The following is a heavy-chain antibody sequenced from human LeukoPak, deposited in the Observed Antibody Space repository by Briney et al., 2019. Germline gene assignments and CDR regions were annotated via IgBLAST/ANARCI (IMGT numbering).Heavy chain of an antibody. CDR2: INPSSGGT. J-gene: IGHJ3*01. CDR1: GYAFTGYH. CDR3: TRDSYYYESSAETNNAFDV. Sequence: ASVKVSCKASGYAFTGYHMHCVRQAPGQGLEWMGWINPSSGGTKYVQKFQGRVTLTRDTSTSTAYMELSRLTSDDTAMYYCTRDSYYYESSAETNNAFDVWGQGTMVTVSS. D-gene: IGHD3-22*01. V-gene: IGHV1-2*02.